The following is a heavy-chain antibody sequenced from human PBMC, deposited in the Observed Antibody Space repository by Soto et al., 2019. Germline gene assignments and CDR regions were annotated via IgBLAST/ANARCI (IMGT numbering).Heavy chain of an antibody. Sequence: PSETLSLTCTVSGASIGGSITDHYWGWIRQSPGKGLEWIGYVLYSGHTNYNPSLKSRVTISVDTSKNQFSLRVSSVTAADTAVYYCARAVYSNHVYWGQGTLVTVSS. CDR3: ARAVYSNHVY. CDR1: GASIGGSITDHY. V-gene: IGHV4-61*05. CDR2: VLYSGHT. J-gene: IGHJ4*02. D-gene: IGHD4-4*01.